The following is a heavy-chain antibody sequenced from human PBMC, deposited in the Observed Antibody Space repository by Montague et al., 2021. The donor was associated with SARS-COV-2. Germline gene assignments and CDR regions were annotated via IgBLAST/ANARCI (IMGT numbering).Heavy chain of an antibody. D-gene: IGHD3-22*01. CDR2: INHSGST. CDR1: GGSFSSYD. Sequence: SETLSLTCAVYGGSFSSYDWSWIRQPPGKGLEWIGEINHSGSTNYNPSLKSRVTVSVDTSKNQFSLKLSSVTAADTAVYYCARGRVDITSIAVVFTGGMYCFDFWGRGTLVTVSS. CDR3: ARGRVDITSIAVVFTGGMYCFDF. V-gene: IGHV4-34*01. J-gene: IGHJ4*01.